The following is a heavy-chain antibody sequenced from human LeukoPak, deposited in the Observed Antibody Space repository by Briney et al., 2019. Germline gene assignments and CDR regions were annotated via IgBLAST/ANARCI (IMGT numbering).Heavy chain of an antibody. CDR1: DDSFSSHY. Sequence: NPSETLFLTCAVSDDSFSSHYWTWIRQPPGKGLEWIGYISYIGSTNYNPSLKSRVTISIDTSKNQFSLKLTSVTAADTAVYYCARDLVTVTKGFDIWGQGTMVSVSS. V-gene: IGHV4-59*11. J-gene: IGHJ3*02. CDR3: ARDLVTVTKGFDI. CDR2: ISYIGST. D-gene: IGHD4-17*01.